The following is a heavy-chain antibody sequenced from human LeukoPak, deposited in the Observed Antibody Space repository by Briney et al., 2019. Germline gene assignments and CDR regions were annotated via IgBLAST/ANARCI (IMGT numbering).Heavy chain of an antibody. CDR2: IYYNGDT. V-gene: IGHV4-59*01. Sequence: SETLSLTCSVSDGSIRSYYWSWIRQPPGKGLEWIGYIYYNGDTNYNPSLKSRVTISVDTSKKQFSLKLRTVTAADTAVYYCARRGGRDGYNLNWFDPWGQGTLVTVSS. J-gene: IGHJ5*02. CDR1: DGSIRSYY. CDR3: ARRGGRDGYNLNWFDP. D-gene: IGHD5-24*01.